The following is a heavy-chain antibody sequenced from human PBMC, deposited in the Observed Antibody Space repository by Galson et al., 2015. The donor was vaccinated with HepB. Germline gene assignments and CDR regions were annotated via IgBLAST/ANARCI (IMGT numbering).Heavy chain of an antibody. CDR2: IGPSDSYT. J-gene: IGHJ2*01. V-gene: IGHV5-10-1*01. D-gene: IGHD6-19*01. CDR3: ARQGYSSCSHYYFDL. CDR1: GYIFTNYW. Sequence: QSGAEVKKPGESLRISCKGSGYIFTNYWISWVRQMPGKGLEWMGRIGPSDSYTKYSPSFQGHVTISADKSITTAYLHWSSLKASDTAMYYCARQGYSSCSHYYFDLWGRGTLVTVSS.